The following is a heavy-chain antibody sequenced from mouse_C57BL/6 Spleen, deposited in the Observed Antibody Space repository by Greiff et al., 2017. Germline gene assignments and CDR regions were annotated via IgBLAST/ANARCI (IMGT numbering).Heavy chain of an antibody. V-gene: IGHV10-3*01. CDR1: GFTFNTYA. Sequence: EVQRVESGGGLVQPKGSLKLSCAASGFTFNTYAMHWVRQAPGKGLEWVARIRSKSSNYATYYADSVKDRFTISRDDSQSMLYLQMNNLKTEDTAMYYCVRDQRVRWYLDVWGTGTTVTVSS. CDR2: IRSKSSNYAT. D-gene: IGHD2-2*01. CDR3: VRDQRVRWYLDV. J-gene: IGHJ1*03.